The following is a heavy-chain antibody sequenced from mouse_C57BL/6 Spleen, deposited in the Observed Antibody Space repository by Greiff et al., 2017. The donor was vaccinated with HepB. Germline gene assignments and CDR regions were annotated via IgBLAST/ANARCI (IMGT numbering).Heavy chain of an antibody. CDR2: IWGDGST. D-gene: IGHD2-5*01. J-gene: IGHJ4*01. V-gene: IGHV2-3*01. Sequence: VMLVESGPGLVAPSQSLSITCTVSGFSFTSYGISWVRQPPGKGLEWLGVIWGDGSTNYHSALISRLSISKDNSKSQEFLKLNSLQTDDTTTYYCAKPGSNYVGNAMDYWGQGTSVTVSS. CDR3: AKPGSNYVGNAMDY. CDR1: GFSFTSYG.